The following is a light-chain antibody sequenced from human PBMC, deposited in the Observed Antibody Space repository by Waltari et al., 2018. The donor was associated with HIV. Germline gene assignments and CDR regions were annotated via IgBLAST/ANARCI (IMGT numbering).Light chain of an antibody. J-gene: IGLJ3*02. CDR3: QSYDTSLGGWV. V-gene: IGLV1-40*01. CDR2: RNV. Sequence: QSVLTQPPSVSGAPGQRVTIHCPGSRTTIGAGDAVHLYHQLPGTAPNRLIFRNVNRPSGVPDRFSGSKSGTSASLAITGLQAEDEADFYCQSYDTSLGGWVFGGGTKLTVL. CDR1: RTTIGAGDA.